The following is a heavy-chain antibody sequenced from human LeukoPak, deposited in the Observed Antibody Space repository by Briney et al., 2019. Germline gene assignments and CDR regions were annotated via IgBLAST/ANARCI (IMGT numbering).Heavy chain of an antibody. Sequence: GGSLRLSCTASGSTFSSDAMTWVRQAPGKGLEWLSSITGSGDATYYADYVKGRFTISRDNSKNTLYLQMNSLRAEDTAVYYCAKDVSHILVVTAISSWGQGTLVTVSS. CDR2: ITGSGDAT. CDR3: AKDVSHILVVTAISS. V-gene: IGHV3-23*01. D-gene: IGHD2-21*02. J-gene: IGHJ5*02. CDR1: GSTFSSDA.